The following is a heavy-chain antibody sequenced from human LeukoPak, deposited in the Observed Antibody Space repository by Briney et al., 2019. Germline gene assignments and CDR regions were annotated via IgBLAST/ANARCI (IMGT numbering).Heavy chain of an antibody. J-gene: IGHJ1*01. Sequence: SETLSLTCAVYGGSFSGYYWSWIRQPPGKGLEWIGEINHSGSTNYNPSLKSRVTISVDTSKNQFSLKLSSVTAADTAVYYCARRASLVVIKAKGYFQHWGQGTLVTVSS. CDR2: INHSGST. V-gene: IGHV4-34*01. D-gene: IGHD3-22*01. CDR1: GGSFSGYY. CDR3: ARRASLVVIKAKGYFQH.